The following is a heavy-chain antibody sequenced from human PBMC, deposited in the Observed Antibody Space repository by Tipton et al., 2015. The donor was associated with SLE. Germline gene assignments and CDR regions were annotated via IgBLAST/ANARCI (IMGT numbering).Heavy chain of an antibody. CDR1: GFTFDDYA. V-gene: IGHV3-43D*04. CDR3: AKDVDYVWGSHRQYYFDY. D-gene: IGHD3-16*02. CDR2: ISWDGGST. J-gene: IGHJ4*02. Sequence: SLRLSCAASGFTFDDYAMHWVRQAPGKGLEWVSLISWDGGSTYYADSVKGRLTISRDNSKNSLYLQMNSLRAEDTALYYCAKDVDYVWGSHRQYYFDYWGQGTLVTVSS.